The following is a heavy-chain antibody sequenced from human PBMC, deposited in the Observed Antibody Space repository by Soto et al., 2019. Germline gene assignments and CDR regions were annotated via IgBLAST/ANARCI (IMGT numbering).Heavy chain of an antibody. CDR1: GFTVSSNY. CDR2: IYSGGST. V-gene: IGHV3-66*01. D-gene: IGHD6-19*01. Sequence: EVQLVESGGGLVQPGGSLRLSCAASGFTVSSNYMSWVRQAPGKGLEWVSVIYSGGSTYYADSVKGRFTISRDNSKNTLYLQMNSLRAEDTAVYYCARDRIAVAGNPEYFQPWGQGTLVTVSS. J-gene: IGHJ1*01. CDR3: ARDRIAVAGNPEYFQP.